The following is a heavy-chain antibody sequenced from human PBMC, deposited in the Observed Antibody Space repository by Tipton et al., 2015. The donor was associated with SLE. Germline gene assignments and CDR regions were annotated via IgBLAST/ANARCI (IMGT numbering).Heavy chain of an antibody. Sequence: TLSLTCAVFGGSISRNNWWSWVRQPPGKGLAWLGDIYHSGSTNYNPSLKSRVTISVDKSTNQFSLKLNSVTAAATAVYYCATVECFDSGDAFDFWVHGSMVTVSS. D-gene: IGHD1-26*01. J-gene: IGHJ3*01. CDR1: GGSISRNNW. CDR3: ATVECFDSGDAFDF. V-gene: IGHV4-4*02. CDR2: IYHSGST.